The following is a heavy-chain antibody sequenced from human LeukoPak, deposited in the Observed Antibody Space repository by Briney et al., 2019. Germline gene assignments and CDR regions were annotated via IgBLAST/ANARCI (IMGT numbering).Heavy chain of an antibody. CDR2: IIPIFGTA. D-gene: IGHD6-13*01. V-gene: IGHV1-69*06. Sequence: GASVKVSCKASGGTLSSYAIGWVRQAPGQGLEWMGGIIPIFGTANYAQKFQGRVTITADKSTSTAYMELSSLRSEDTAVYYCAAAAGPYNWFDPWGQGTLVTVSS. CDR1: GGTLSSYA. CDR3: AAAAGPYNWFDP. J-gene: IGHJ5*02.